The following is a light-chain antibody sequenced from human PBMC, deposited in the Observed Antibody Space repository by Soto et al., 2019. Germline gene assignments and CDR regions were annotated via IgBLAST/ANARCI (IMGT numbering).Light chain of an antibody. CDR1: SSNIGSNA. CDR3: AAWDDSLNAVL. V-gene: IGLV1-44*01. CDR2: NNS. Sequence: QSVLTQPPSASGTPGQRVTISCSGTSSNIGSNAVNWYQQLPGTAPKLLIHNNSQRPSGVPDRFSGSKSGTSASLAISGLQSEDEADFYCAAWDDSLNAVLFGGGTKLPVL. J-gene: IGLJ2*01.